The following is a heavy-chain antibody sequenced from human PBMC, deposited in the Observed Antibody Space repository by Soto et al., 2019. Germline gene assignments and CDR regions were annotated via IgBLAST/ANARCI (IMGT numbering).Heavy chain of an antibody. Sequence: SETLSLTCTVSGGSISSSSYYWGWIRQPPGKGLEWIGSIYYSGSTYYNPSLKSRVTISVDTSKNQFSRKLSPVTAADTAVYYCARRINSSSYFDYWGQGTLVTVSS. CDR1: GGSISSSSYY. CDR2: IYYSGST. CDR3: ARRINSSSYFDY. J-gene: IGHJ4*02. D-gene: IGHD6-13*01. V-gene: IGHV4-39*01.